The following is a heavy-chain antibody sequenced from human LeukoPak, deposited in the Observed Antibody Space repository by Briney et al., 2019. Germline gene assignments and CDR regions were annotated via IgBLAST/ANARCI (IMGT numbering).Heavy chain of an antibody. D-gene: IGHD2/OR15-2a*01. CDR1: GFTFSSYG. V-gene: IGHV3-30*03. J-gene: IGHJ6*03. Sequence: GGSLRLSCAAPGFTFSSYGMHWVRQAPGKGLEWVAVISYDGSNKYYADSVKGRFTISRDNSKNTLYLQMNSLRAEDTAVYYCASQQSFHYYYVDVWGKGTTVTVSS. CDR3: ASQQSFHYYYVDV. CDR2: ISYDGSNK.